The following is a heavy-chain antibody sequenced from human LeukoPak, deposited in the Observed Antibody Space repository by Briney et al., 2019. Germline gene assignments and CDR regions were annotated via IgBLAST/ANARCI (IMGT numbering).Heavy chain of an antibody. J-gene: IGHJ4*02. Sequence: PSETLSLTCTVSGGSISSSSYYWGWIRQPPGKGLEWIGSIYYSGSTYYNPSLKSRVTISVDTSKNQFSLKLSSVTAADTAVYYCARVAYYDGSGDPFDYWGQGTLVTVSS. CDR3: ARVAYYDGSGDPFDY. CDR2: IYYSGST. V-gene: IGHV4-39*07. CDR1: GGSISSSSYY. D-gene: IGHD3-22*01.